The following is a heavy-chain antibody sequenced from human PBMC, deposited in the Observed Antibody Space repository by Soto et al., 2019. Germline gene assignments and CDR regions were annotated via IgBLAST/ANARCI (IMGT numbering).Heavy chain of an antibody. CDR3: ARVGSAIVATDYGGYCSGGSCYHPYYFDY. V-gene: IGHV1-2*04. J-gene: IGHJ4*02. CDR2: INPNSGGT. CDR1: GYTFTGYY. Sequence: ASVKVSCKASGYTFTGYYMHWVRQAPGQGLEWMGWINPNSGGTNYAQKFQGWATMTRDTSISTAYMELSRLRSDDTAVYYCARVGSAIVATDYGGYCSGGSCYHPYYFDYWGQGTLVTVSS. D-gene: IGHD2-15*01.